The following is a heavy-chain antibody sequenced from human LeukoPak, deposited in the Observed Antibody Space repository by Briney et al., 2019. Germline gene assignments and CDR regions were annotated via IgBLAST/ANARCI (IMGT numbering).Heavy chain of an antibody. CDR1: GFTFSSYG. J-gene: IGHJ6*03. D-gene: IGHD3-10*01. CDR3: ARDYGSGSYYYYYYYMDV. CDR2: ISGSDGST. Sequence: PGGTLRLSCAASGFTFSSYGMSWVRQAPGKGLEWVSAISGSDGSTYYADSVKGRFTISRDNSKNTLYLQMNSLRAEDTAVYYCARDYGSGSYYYYYYYMDVWGKGTTVTVSS. V-gene: IGHV3-23*01.